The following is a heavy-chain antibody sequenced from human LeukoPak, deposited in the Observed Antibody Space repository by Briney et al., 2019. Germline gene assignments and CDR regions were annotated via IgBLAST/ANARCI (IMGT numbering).Heavy chain of an antibody. J-gene: IGHJ4*02. CDR1: GYSFTSYW. D-gene: IGHD4-23*01. V-gene: IGHV5-51*01. CDR2: ICPGDSDT. Sequence: GESLKISCKGSGYSFTSYWIGWVRQMPGKGLELMGIICPGDSDTRYSPSFQGQVTISADKSISTAYLQWSSLKASDTAMYYCARLASTVAKYFDYWGQGTLVTVSS. CDR3: ARLASTVAKYFDY.